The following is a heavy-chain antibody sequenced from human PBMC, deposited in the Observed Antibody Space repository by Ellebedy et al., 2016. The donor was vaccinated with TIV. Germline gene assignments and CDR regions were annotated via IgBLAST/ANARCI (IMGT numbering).Heavy chain of an antibody. V-gene: IGHV1-46*01. J-gene: IGHJ4*02. CDR2: INPSGGST. CDR3: ARAYYYDSIAYYFDS. Sequence: ASVKVSCKASGYTFTKYYMTWVRQAPGQGLEWMGIINPSGGSTSYSPKFLGRVTMTRDTSISTAYMELSRLRSDDTAIYYCARAYYYDSIAYYFDSWGQGTLVTVSS. CDR1: GYTFTKYY. D-gene: IGHD3-22*01.